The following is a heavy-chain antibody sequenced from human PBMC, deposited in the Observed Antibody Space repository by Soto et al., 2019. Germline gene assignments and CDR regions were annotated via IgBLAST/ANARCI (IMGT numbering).Heavy chain of an antibody. J-gene: IGHJ4*02. D-gene: IGHD4-17*01. CDR2: IYYTGST. CDR3: ARADYGDRGLAFDS. Sequence: QVQLQESGPGLVKTSQTLSLTCTVSGASTGSGGSYWSWIRQHPGKGLEWIRYIYYTGSTYYSPSLKSRASISVDTSNNQFSLKLDSATAADTAVYYCARADYGDRGLAFDSWGQGTLVTVSS. CDR1: GASTGSGGSY. V-gene: IGHV4-31*03.